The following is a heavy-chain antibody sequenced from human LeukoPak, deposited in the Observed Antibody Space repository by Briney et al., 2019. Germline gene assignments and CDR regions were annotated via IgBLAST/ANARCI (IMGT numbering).Heavy chain of an antibody. CDR2: ISTSSSTV. V-gene: IGHV3-48*03. D-gene: IGHD2/OR15-2a*01. J-gene: IGHJ3*01. CDR3: AREGNNMCAFDL. Sequence: GGSLLHSCAASGFTFSRYEMHWVRQAPGKGLEWVSYISTSSSTVYYADSVKGRFTISRDDAKNSLYLQMNSLRAEDTAVYYCAREGNNMCAFDLRGQGTVVTVSS. CDR1: GFTFSRYE.